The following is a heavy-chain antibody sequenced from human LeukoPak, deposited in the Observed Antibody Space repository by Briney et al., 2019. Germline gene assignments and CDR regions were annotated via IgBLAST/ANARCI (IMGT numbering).Heavy chain of an antibody. CDR3: ARDFSGSIDY. J-gene: IGHJ4*02. CDR2: ISSDGRST. D-gene: IGHD3-3*01. Sequence: GRSLRLSCAASGFTFSTYGMHWVRQAPGKGLEWVSHISSDGRSTRYADSVKGRFTISRDNAKNTLYLHMNSLRAEDTAIYFCARDFSGSIDYWGQGTQVTVSS. CDR1: GFTFSTYG. V-gene: IGHV3-74*01.